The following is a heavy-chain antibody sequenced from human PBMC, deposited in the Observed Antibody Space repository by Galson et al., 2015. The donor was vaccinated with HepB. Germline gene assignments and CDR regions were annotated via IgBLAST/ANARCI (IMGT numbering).Heavy chain of an antibody. V-gene: IGHV3-21*01. CDR3: TRSPPTPYTSGWYYFDF. J-gene: IGHJ4*02. Sequence: SLRLSCAASGFNLGSYSMNWVRQAPGKGLEWVSSISSSGTYTFYVDSVKGRFTISRDNAKNSLFLQLNSLRPEDTAVYYCTRSPPTPYTSGWYYFDFWGPGTLVTVSS. CDR1: GFNLGSYS. CDR2: ISSSGTYT. D-gene: IGHD6-13*01.